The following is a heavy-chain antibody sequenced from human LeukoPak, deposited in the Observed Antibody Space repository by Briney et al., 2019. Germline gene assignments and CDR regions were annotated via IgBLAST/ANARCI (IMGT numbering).Heavy chain of an antibody. V-gene: IGHV3-21*01. D-gene: IGHD3-10*01. CDR3: ARGRFGESYFDY. CDR2: ISSSSSYI. CDR1: GSTFSSYS. Sequence: GGSLRLSCAASGSTFSSYSMNWVRQAPGKGLEWVSSISSSSSYIYYADSAKGRFTISRDNAKNSLYLQMNSLRAEDTAVYYCARGRFGESYFDYWGQGTLVTVSS. J-gene: IGHJ4*02.